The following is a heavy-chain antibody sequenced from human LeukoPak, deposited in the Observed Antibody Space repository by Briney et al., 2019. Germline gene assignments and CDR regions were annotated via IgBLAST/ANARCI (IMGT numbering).Heavy chain of an antibody. D-gene: IGHD6-6*01. CDR1: GFTFSDYY. J-gene: IGHJ6*02. CDR2: ISSSGSTI. CDR3: AREFSSPGYYYYGMDV. Sequence: GGALRLSCAASGFTFSDYYMSWIRQAPGKGVEWVSYISSSGSTIYYADSVKGRFTISRDNAKTSLYLQMNILRAEDTAVYYCAREFSSPGYYYYGMDVWGQGTTVTVSS. V-gene: IGHV3-11*01.